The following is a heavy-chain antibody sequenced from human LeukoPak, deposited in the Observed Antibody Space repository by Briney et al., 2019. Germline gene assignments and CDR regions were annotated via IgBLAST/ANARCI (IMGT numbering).Heavy chain of an antibody. CDR2: INPSGGST. J-gene: IGHJ4*02. CDR1: GYTFTTYD. CDR3: ARGVLLADDY. D-gene: IGHD2-15*01. V-gene: IGHV1-46*01. Sequence: ASVTVSSTASGYTFTTYDMHWVRQAPGHGRGGMVIINPSGGSTSYAQKFQGRVTMTRDTSTSTVYMELRSLRSEDTAVYYCARGVLLADDYWGQGTLVTVSS.